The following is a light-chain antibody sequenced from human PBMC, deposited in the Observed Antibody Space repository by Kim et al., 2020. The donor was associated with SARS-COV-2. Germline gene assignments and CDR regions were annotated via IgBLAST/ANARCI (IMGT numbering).Light chain of an antibody. CDR1: NIENKN. CDR3: QVWDSRTVV. CDR2: SDK. Sequence: VARAQSATIPCGGNNIENKNVHWYHQRPGQAPVLVMYSDKKRPSGIPERLSGSNSGNTATLTINRVEAGDDGDYYCQVWDSRTVVFGGGTQLTVL. J-gene: IGLJ2*01. V-gene: IGLV3-9*01.